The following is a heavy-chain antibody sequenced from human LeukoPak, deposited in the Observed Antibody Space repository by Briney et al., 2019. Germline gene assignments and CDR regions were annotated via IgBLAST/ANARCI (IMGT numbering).Heavy chain of an antibody. Sequence: GASVKVSCKATGYTIRQYSISWVRQALGKGFEWMGWVSPSHTTRVYAQDFQGRVTMTADTNTNTVSMELRSLRSDDTAVYFCARDYILPLETDNGDGFAIWGQGTVVAVSS. CDR2: VSPSHTTR. J-gene: IGHJ3*02. CDR1: GYTIRQYS. V-gene: IGHV1-18*01. CDR3: ARDYILPLETDNGDGFAI. D-gene: IGHD3-3*02.